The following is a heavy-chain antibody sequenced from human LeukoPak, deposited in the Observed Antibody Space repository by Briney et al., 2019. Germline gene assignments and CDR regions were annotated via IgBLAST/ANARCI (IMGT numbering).Heavy chain of an antibody. J-gene: IGHJ4*02. CDR3: ARGRAAAL. D-gene: IGHD6-13*01. V-gene: IGHV4-34*01. Sequence: PSETLSLTCAVYGGSFSGYYWSWIRQPPGKGLEWIGEINHSGSTNYNPSLKSRVTISVDTSKNQFSLKLSSVTAADTAVYYCARGRAAALWGQGTLATVSS. CDR2: INHSGST. CDR1: GGSFSGYY.